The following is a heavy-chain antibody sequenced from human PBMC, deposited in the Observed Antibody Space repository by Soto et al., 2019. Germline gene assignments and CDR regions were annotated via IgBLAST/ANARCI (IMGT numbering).Heavy chain of an antibody. CDR2: IWYDGSNK. D-gene: IGHD3-10*01. CDR3: ARGPSMVRGVMDNWFDP. J-gene: IGHJ5*02. V-gene: IGHV3-33*01. CDR1: GFTFSSYG. Sequence: PGGSQRLSCAASGFTFSSYGMHWVRQAPGKGLEWVAVIWYDGSNKYYADSVKGRFTISRDNSKNTLHLQMNSLRAEDTAVYYCARGPSMVRGVMDNWFDPWGQGTLVTVSS.